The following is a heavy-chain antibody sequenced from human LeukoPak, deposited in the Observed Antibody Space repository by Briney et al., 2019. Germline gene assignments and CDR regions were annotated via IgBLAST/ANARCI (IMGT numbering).Heavy chain of an antibody. J-gene: IGHJ4*02. D-gene: IGHD4-17*01. CDR1: GGSFSGYY. V-gene: IGHV4-34*01. CDR3: ARNYGDCDFDY. Sequence: PETLSLTCAVYGGSFSGYYWSWIRQPPGKGLEWIGEINHSGSTNYNPSLKSRVTISVDTSKNQFSLKLSSVTAADTAVYYCARNYGDCDFDYWGQGTLVTVSS. CDR2: INHSGST.